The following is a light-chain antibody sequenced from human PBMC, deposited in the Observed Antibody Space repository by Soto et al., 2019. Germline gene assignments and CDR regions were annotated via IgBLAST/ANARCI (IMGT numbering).Light chain of an antibody. CDR1: QSVSSSY. Sequence: EIVLTQSPGTLSLSPGERATLSCRASQSVSSSYLAWYQQKPGQAPRLLIYGASNRATGIPDRFSGSGSGTEFTLTISRLEPEDFAVSYCQQYGNSPWTFGQGTKVEI. CDR3: QQYGNSPWT. CDR2: GAS. V-gene: IGKV3-20*01. J-gene: IGKJ1*01.